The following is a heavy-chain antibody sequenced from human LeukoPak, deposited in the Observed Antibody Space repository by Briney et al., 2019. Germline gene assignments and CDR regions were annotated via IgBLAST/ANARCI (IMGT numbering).Heavy chain of an antibody. Sequence: GGSLRLSCAAPGFTFNVYSMNWVRQAPGKGLEWVSFISSSLDSNIYYADSVKGRFTISRDNAKNTLYLQMNSLRAEDTAVYYCARDLYYDSSGYLDYWGQGTLVTVSS. J-gene: IGHJ4*02. CDR3: ARDLYYDSSGYLDY. V-gene: IGHV3-48*01. CDR1: GFTFNVYS. CDR2: ISSSLDSNI. D-gene: IGHD3-22*01.